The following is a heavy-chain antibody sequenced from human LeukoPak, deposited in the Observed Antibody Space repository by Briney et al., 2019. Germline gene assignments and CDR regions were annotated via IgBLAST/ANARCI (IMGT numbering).Heavy chain of an antibody. CDR2: ISGSGGST. V-gene: IGHV3-23*01. J-gene: IGHJ4*02. D-gene: IGHD3-10*01. CDR1: GFTFSSYG. Sequence: GGSLRLSCAASGFTFSSYGMHWVRQAPGKGLEWVSAISGSGGSTYYADSVKGRFTISRDNSKNTLYLQMNSLRAEDTAVYYCAKDVGYYGSGSYYYSWGQGTLVTVSS. CDR3: AKDVGYYGSGSYYYS.